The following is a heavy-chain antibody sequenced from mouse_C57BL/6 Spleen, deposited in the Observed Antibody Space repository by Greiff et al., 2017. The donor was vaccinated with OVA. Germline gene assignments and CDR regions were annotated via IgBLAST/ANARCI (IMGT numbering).Heavy chain of an antibody. Sequence: EVKVEESGGGLVKPGGSLKLSCAASGFTFSSYTMSWVRQTPEKRLEWVATISGGGGNTYYPDSVKGRFTISRDNAKNTLYLQMSSLRSEDTALYYCARQAYYSNYGDYWGQGTTLTVSS. CDR2: ISGGGGNT. V-gene: IGHV5-9*01. CDR3: ARQAYYSNYGDY. D-gene: IGHD2-5*01. CDR1: GFTFSSYT. J-gene: IGHJ2*01.